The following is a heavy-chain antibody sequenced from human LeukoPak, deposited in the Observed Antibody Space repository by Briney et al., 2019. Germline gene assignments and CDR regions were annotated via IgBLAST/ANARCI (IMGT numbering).Heavy chain of an antibody. Sequence: ASVKVSCKASGYTFPSYFMHWVRQAPGQGLEWMGIINPTGGSTTYAQKFQGRVTMTRDTSISTAYMELSRLRSDDTAVYYCASGTYFDYWGQGTLVTVSS. CDR2: INPTGGST. V-gene: IGHV1-46*01. CDR3: ASGTYFDY. CDR1: GYTFPSYF. J-gene: IGHJ4*02. D-gene: IGHD6-13*01.